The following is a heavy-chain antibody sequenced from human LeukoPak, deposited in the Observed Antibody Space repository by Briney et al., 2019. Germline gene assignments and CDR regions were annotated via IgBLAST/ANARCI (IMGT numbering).Heavy chain of an antibody. CDR2: IRYDGSNK. CDR3: ASEPYSSSKRSVDY. J-gene: IGHJ4*02. V-gene: IGHV3-30*02. Sequence: GGSLRLSCAASGFTFSSYGMHWVRQAPGKGLEWVAFIRYDGSNKYYADSVKGRFTISRDNSKNTLYLQMNSLRAEDTAVYYCASEPYSSSKRSVDYWGQGTLVTVSS. CDR1: GFTFSSYG. D-gene: IGHD6-6*01.